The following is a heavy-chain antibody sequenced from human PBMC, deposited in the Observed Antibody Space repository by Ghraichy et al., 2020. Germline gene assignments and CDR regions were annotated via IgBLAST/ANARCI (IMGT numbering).Heavy chain of an antibody. CDR2: INHSGGT. D-gene: IGHD6-13*01. CDR1: GGSFSAYY. V-gene: IGHV4-34*01. J-gene: IGHJ1*01. CDR3: AKWVFAAGTKFHH. Sequence: GPLRLSCAVYGGSFSAYYWTWIRQPPGKGLEWIGEINHSGGTKYNPSLKSRVTISVDTSKNHLSLKMNSVTAADTAVYYCAKWVFAAGTKFHHWGQGTLVTVSS.